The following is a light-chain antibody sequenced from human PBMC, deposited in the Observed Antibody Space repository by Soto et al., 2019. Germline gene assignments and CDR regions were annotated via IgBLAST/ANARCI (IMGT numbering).Light chain of an antibody. J-gene: IGLJ1*01. CDR2: EVN. V-gene: IGLV2-14*01. Sequence: QSVLTQPASVSGSPGQSITISCTGTSSDVGGYNYVSWYQQHPGNAPRLMIYEVNNRPSGVPNRFSGSKSGNTASLTISGLQAEDEADYYWSSKTSSRTPFVFGTGTKVTVL. CDR1: SSDVGGYNY. CDR3: SSKTSSRTPFV.